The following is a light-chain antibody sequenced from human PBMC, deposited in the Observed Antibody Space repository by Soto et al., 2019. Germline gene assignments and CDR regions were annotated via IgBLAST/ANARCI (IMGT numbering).Light chain of an antibody. J-gene: IGKJ4*01. CDR3: QQCNDWPLT. Sequence: EIVLTQSPATLSLSPGERATLSCRASQSVSIYLAWYQQKPGQAPRLLIYDASNRATGIPARFSGSGSGTEFTLTISSLQSEDFAVYYCQQCNDWPLTFGGGTKVDIK. V-gene: IGKV3-11*01. CDR1: QSVSIY. CDR2: DAS.